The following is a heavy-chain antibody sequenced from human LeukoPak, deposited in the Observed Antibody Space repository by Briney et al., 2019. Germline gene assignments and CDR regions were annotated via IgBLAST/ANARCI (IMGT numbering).Heavy chain of an antibody. CDR1: GYTFTSYA. CDR2: IIPVFGTT. J-gene: IGHJ5*02. Sequence: SVKVSCKASGYTFTSYALTWVRQAPGQGLEWIGGIIPVFGTTKYAQKFQGRVTMSADKFTSTAYMELSSLRSEDTAMYYCARGGIIVVVAPNWFDPWGQGTLVTVSS. CDR3: ARGGIIVVVAPNWFDP. D-gene: IGHD2-15*01. V-gene: IGHV1-69*06.